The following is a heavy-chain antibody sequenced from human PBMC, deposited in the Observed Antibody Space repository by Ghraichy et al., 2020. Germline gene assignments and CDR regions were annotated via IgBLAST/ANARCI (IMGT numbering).Heavy chain of an antibody. V-gene: IGHV3-7*01. CDR2: IKQDGSEK. CDR3: ASIRVVPAAMPMFNYMDV. D-gene: IGHD2-2*01. J-gene: IGHJ6*03. Sequence: GGSLRLSCAASGFTFSSYWMSWVRQAPGKGLEWVANIKQDGSEKYYVDSVKGRFTISRENAKNSLYLQMNSLRAEDTAVYYCASIRVVPAAMPMFNYMDVWGKGTTVTVSS. CDR1: GFTFSSYW.